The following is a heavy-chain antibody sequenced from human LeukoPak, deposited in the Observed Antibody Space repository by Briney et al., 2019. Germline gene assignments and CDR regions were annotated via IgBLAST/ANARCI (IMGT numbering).Heavy chain of an antibody. CDR3: ARAYYYDSSGPGDY. V-gene: IGHV3-21*01. CDR1: GFTFSTYS. D-gene: IGHD3-22*01. J-gene: IGHJ4*02. Sequence: PGGSLRLSCAASGFTFSTYSMNWVRQAPGKGLEWVSSISTSNDYIYYADSVKGRFTISRDNAKNSLYLQMNSLRVEDSAVYYCARAYYYDSSGPGDYWGQGTLVTVSS. CDR2: ISTSNDYI.